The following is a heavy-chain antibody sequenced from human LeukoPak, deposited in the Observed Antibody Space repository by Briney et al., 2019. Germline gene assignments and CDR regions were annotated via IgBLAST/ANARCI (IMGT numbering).Heavy chain of an antibody. D-gene: IGHD6-19*01. V-gene: IGHV3-43D*03. Sequence: GGSLRLSCAASGFTFDDHAMHWVRQAPGKGLEWVSLITWDGGSTYYADSVKGRFTISRDNSKNSLYLQLNSLRAEDTALYYCAKDTSSDGYDAFDIWGQGTMVTVSS. J-gene: IGHJ3*02. CDR1: GFTFDDHA. CDR2: ITWDGGST. CDR3: AKDTSSDGYDAFDI.